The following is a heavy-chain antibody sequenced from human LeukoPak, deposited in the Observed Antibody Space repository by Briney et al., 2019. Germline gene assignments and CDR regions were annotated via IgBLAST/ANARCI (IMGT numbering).Heavy chain of an antibody. Sequence: GGSLRLSCAASGFTFDDYAMHWVRQAPGKGLEWVSGINWNGGSTGYADSVKGRFTISRDNAKNSLYLQMNSLRAEDTALYYCAREGASIAALGSPFFDYWGQGTLVTVSS. CDR2: INWNGGST. V-gene: IGHV3-20*04. D-gene: IGHD6-6*01. J-gene: IGHJ4*02. CDR1: GFTFDDYA. CDR3: AREGASIAALGSPFFDY.